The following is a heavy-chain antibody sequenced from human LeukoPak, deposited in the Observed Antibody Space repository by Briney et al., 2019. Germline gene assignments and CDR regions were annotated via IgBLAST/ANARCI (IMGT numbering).Heavy chain of an antibody. D-gene: IGHD3-3*01. Sequence: GASVKVSCKASGYTFTGYYMHWVRQAPGQGLEWMGWIDPNSGGTNYAQKFQGRVTMTRDTSIRSAYMELSRLRSDDTAVYYCARDGGLRSRPVTYYYYYMDVWGKGTTVTVSS. CDR3: ARDGGLRSRPVTYYYYYMDV. CDR2: IDPNSGGT. V-gene: IGHV1-2*02. CDR1: GYTFTGYY. J-gene: IGHJ6*03.